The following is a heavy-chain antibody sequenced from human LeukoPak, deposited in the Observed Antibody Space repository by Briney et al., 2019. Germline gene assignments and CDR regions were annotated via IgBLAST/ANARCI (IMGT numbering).Heavy chain of an antibody. CDR3: ARLLRSGAATNWFDP. CDR2: IYYSGST. V-gene: IGHV4-39*01. D-gene: IGHD2-15*01. J-gene: IGHJ5*02. Sequence: SETLSLTCTVSGGSISSSSYYWGWIRQPPGKGLEWIGSIYYSGSTYYNPSLKSRVTISVDTSKNQFSLKLSSVTAADTAVYYCARLLRSGAATNWFDPWGQGTLVTVSS. CDR1: GGSISSSSYY.